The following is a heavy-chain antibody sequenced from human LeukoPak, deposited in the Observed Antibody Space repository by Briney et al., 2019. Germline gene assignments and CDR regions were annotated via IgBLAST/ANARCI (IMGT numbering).Heavy chain of an antibody. D-gene: IGHD3-22*01. CDR3: ARGLDDSSGYYYDF. J-gene: IGHJ4*02. CDR2: IYTSGST. V-gene: IGHV4-4*07. CDR1: GGSISSYH. Sequence: SETLSLTCIVSGGSISSYHWSWIRQPAGKGLEWIGRIYTSGSTDYNPSLKSRVTMSVDTSNNQFSLKLTSVTAADTALYYCARGLDDSSGYYYDFWGQGTLATVSS.